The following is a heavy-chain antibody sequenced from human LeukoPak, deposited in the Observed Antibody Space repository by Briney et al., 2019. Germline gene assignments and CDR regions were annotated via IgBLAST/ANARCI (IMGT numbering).Heavy chain of an antibody. V-gene: IGHV1-2*02. CDR1: GYTFTGYY. CDR2: INPNSGGT. D-gene: IGHD5-18*01. Sequence: ASVKVSCKASGYTFTGYYMHWVRQAPGQGLEWMGWINPNSGGTNYAQKFQGRVTMTRDTSISTAYMELSRLRSDGTAVYYCARGSGGYSYGFIDYWGQGTLVTVSS. J-gene: IGHJ4*02. CDR3: ARGSGGYSYGFIDY.